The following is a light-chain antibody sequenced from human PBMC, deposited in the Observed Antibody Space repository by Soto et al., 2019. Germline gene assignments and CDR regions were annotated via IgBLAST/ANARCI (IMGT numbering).Light chain of an antibody. CDR3: QQYNSYWT. J-gene: IGKJ1*01. Sequence: DIVMTQSPDSLAVSLGERATINCKSSQSLLHSSNNKNYLAWYQQKPGKAPKLLIYDASSLESGVPSRFSGSGSGTEFTLTISSLQPDDFATYYCQQYNSYWTFGQGTK. V-gene: IGKV1-5*01. CDR2: DAS. CDR1: QSLLHSSNNKNY.